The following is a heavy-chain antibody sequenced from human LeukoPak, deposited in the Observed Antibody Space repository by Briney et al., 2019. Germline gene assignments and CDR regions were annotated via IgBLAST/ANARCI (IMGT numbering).Heavy chain of an antibody. CDR3: ARDMGY. Sequence: SETLSLTCAVYGGSFSGYYWSWIRQPPGKGLEWIGEINHSGSTNYNPSLKSRVTISVDTSKNQFSLKLSSVTAADTAVYYCARDMGYWGQGTLVTVSS. J-gene: IGHJ4*02. V-gene: IGHV4-34*01. D-gene: IGHD3-10*01. CDR2: INHSGST. CDR1: GGSFSGYY.